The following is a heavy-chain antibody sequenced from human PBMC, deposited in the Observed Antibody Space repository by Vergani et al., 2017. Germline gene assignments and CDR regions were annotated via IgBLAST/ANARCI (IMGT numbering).Heavy chain of an antibody. CDR2: ISYDGSNK. J-gene: IGHJ3*02. V-gene: IGHV3-30-3*01. CDR3: ARDVVGDAFDI. CDR1: GFTFSSYA. Sequence: QVQLVESGGDVVQPGRSLRLSCAASGFTFSSYAMHWVRQAPGKGLEWVAVISYDGSNKYYADSVKGRFTISRDNSKNTLYLQMNSLRAEDTAVYYCARDVVGDAFDIWGQGTMVTVSS. D-gene: IGHD1-26*01.